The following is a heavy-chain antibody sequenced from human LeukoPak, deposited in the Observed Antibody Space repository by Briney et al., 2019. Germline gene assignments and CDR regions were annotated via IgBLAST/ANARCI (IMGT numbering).Heavy chain of an antibody. D-gene: IGHD3-9*01. CDR1: GYTLTELS. CDR3: ATTLNYDILTGYYIRNAPLYYFDY. V-gene: IGHV1-24*01. J-gene: IGHJ4*02. Sequence: ASVKVSCKVSGYTLTELSMHWVRQAPGKGLEWMGGFDPEDGETIYAQKFQGRVTMTEGTSTDTAYMELSSLRSEDTAVYYCATTLNYDILTGYYIRNAPLYYFDYWGQGTLVTVSS. CDR2: FDPEDGET.